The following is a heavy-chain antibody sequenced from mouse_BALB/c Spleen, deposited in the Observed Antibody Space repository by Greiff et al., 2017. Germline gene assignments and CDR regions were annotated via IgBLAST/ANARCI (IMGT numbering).Heavy chain of an antibody. CDR3: ARFSYYGNYFDAMDY. CDR1: GFTFSSYA. J-gene: IGHJ4*01. Sequence: EVKLVESGGGLVKPGGSLKLSCAASGFTFSSYAMSWVRQSPEKRLEWVAEISSGGSYTYYPDTVTGRFTISRDNARNILYLQMSSLRSEDTAMYYCARFSYYGNYFDAMDYWGQGTSVTVSS. D-gene: IGHD2-10*01. V-gene: IGHV5-9-4*01. CDR2: ISSGGSYT.